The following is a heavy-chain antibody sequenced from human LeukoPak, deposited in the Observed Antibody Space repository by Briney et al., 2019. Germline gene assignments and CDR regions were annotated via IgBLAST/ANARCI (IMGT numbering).Heavy chain of an antibody. CDR1: GGSISSSSYY. J-gene: IGHJ5*02. D-gene: IGHD5-24*01. CDR2: IYFSGTT. Sequence: SETLSLTCTVSGGSISSSSYYRGWIRQPPGKGLEWIGSIYFSGTTYYNPSLQSRVTISVDTSKNQFSLKLSSVTAADTAVYYCARPSKRWLQFGWFDPWGQGTLVTVSS. V-gene: IGHV4-39*07. CDR3: ARPSKRWLQFGWFDP.